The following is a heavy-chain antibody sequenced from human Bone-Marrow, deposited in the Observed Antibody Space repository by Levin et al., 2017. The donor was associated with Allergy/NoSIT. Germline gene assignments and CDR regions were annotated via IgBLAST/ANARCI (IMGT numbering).Heavy chain of an antibody. CDR3: VSSSVAATRAFDF. CDR2: IYYDGAT. D-gene: IGHD6-19*01. Sequence: SETLSLTCSVSGGFISDSLYYWGWFRQPPGTGLQWVGTIYYDGATFYNTSLKARVTMSLDTSKNQFSLRLASVTATDTALYYCVSSSVAATRAFDFWGQGAMVTVSS. CDR1: GGFISDSLYY. J-gene: IGHJ3*01. V-gene: IGHV4-39*07.